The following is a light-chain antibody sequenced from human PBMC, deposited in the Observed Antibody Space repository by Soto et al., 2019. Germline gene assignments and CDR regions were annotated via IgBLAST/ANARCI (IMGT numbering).Light chain of an antibody. CDR3: SSYTSRTTYV. J-gene: IGLJ1*01. CDR1: SSDVGGYNY. Sequence: QSVLTQPASVSGSPGQSITISCTGTSSDVGGYNYVSWYQQQPGKAPKLMIYEVSNRPSGVSFRFSGSKSGNTASLTISGLQAEDEADYYCSSYTSRTTYVSGTGTKVTVL. V-gene: IGLV2-14*01. CDR2: EVS.